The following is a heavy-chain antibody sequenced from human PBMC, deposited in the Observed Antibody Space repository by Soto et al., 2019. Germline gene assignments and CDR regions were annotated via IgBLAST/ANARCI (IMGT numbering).Heavy chain of an antibody. CDR1: GVTFNTFA. V-gene: IGHV1-69*06. Sequence: QVQLVQSGAEVKKPGSSVKVSCKTSGVTFNTFAISWVRQAPGQGLEYMGGIIPVLGPANYAQRFQGRVKITADKSTSTAYLELTNLTSEDTAVYYCARAAKRYFDYWGQGTLVTVSS. CDR2: IIPVLGPA. CDR3: ARAAKRYFDY. J-gene: IGHJ4*02.